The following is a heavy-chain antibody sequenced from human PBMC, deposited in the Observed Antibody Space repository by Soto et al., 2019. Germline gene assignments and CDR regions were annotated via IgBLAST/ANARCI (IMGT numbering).Heavy chain of an antibody. CDR2: IDPSDSYT. Sequence: PGESLKISCKGSGYSFTSYWISWVRQMPGKGLEWMGRIDPSDSYTNYSPSFQGHVTISADKSISTAYLQWSSLKASDTAMYYCARQADTAMVSDWFDPWGQGTLVTVSS. CDR1: GYSFTSYW. CDR3: ARQADTAMVSDWFDP. V-gene: IGHV5-10-1*01. J-gene: IGHJ5*02. D-gene: IGHD5-18*01.